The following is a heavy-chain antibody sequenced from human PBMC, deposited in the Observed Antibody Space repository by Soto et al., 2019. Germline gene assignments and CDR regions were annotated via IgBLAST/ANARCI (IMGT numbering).Heavy chain of an antibody. J-gene: IGHJ5*02. V-gene: IGHV1-24*01. CDR1: GYTLTELS. Sequence: VASVKVSCKVSGYTLTELSMHWVRQAPGKGLEWMGGFDPEDGETIYAQKFQGRVTMTEDTSTDTAHMELSSLRSEDTAVYYCATYRPSYSREFWVWFDPWGQGTLVTVSS. D-gene: IGHD3-22*01. CDR3: ATYRPSYSREFWVWFDP. CDR2: FDPEDGET.